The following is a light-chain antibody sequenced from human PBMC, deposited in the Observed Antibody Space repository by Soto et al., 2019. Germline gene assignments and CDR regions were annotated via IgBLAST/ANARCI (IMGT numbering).Light chain of an antibody. Sequence: QSVLTQPAPVSGAPGQSVTISCTGTRRDLVCYNSVSWYQQPPSKAPKFMIYDVSIRPSGVSNRFSGSKSGNTASLNISGLQAEDEADYDCSSYTTSNSRQIVFGTGTKVTVL. CDR2: DVS. V-gene: IGLV2-14*01. CDR1: RRDLVCYNS. CDR3: SSYTTSNSRQIV. J-gene: IGLJ1*01.